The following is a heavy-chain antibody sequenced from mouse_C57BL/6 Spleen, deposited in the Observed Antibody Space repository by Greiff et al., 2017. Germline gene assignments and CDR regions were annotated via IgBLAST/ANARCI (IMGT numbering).Heavy chain of an antibody. Sequence: VQLQQPGAELVKPGASVKLSCKASGYTFTSYWMHWVKQRPGQGLEWIGMIHPNSGSTNYNEKFKSKATLTVDKSSSTAYMQLSSLTSEDSAVYYCDLGRGGKNYFDYWGQGTTLTVSS. V-gene: IGHV1-64*01. J-gene: IGHJ2*01. D-gene: IGHD4-1*01. CDR3: DLGRGGKNYFDY. CDR1: GYTFTSYW. CDR2: IHPNSGST.